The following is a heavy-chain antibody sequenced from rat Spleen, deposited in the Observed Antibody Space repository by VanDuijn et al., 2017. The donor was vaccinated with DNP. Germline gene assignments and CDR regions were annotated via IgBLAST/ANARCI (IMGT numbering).Heavy chain of an antibody. CDR3: ARLHYGLDY. CDR2: INSAGST. CDR1: GYSITSNY. Sequence: EVQLQESGPGLVKPSQSLSLTCSVTGYSITSNYWGWIRKFPGNKLEWMVYINSAGSTNYNPSLKSRISITRDTSKNQFFLQVNSVTTEDTATYYCARLHYGLDYWGQGVMVTVSS. J-gene: IGHJ2*01. D-gene: IGHD1-11*01. V-gene: IGHV3-3*01.